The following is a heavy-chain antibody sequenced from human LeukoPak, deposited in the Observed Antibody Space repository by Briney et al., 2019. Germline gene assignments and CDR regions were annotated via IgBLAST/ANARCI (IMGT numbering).Heavy chain of an antibody. Sequence: PSETLSLTCTVSGGSISSSGYYCGWIRQPPGKGLEWIGSIYYSGATYYSPSLKSRVTISLDTSENQFSLKLNSVTAADTAVYYCARQGDGGYAYGNFDSWGQRTLVTVSS. D-gene: IGHD3-10*01. CDR2: IYYSGAT. J-gene: IGHJ4*02. CDR1: GGSISSSGYY. CDR3: ARQGDGGYAYGNFDS. V-gene: IGHV4-39*01.